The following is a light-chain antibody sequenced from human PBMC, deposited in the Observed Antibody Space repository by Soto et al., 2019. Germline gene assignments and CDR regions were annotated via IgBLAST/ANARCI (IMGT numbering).Light chain of an antibody. CDR1: QSISSW. CDR3: QHYNSYSEA. CDR2: KAS. J-gene: IGKJ1*01. Sequence: DIHKTPSPSTPAATVGSRVTINFRASQSISSWLAWYQQKPGKAPKLLIYKASSLESGVPSRFSGSGSGTEFTLTISSLQPDDFATYYCQHYNSYSEAFGQGTKVDIK. V-gene: IGKV1-5*03.